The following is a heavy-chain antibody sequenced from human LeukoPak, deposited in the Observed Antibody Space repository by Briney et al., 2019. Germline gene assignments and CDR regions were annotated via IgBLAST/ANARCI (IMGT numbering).Heavy chain of an antibody. V-gene: IGHV1-69*01. CDR3: ARGGISRDWFDP. CDR1: GGTFSSYA. D-gene: IGHD1-26*01. CDR2: IIPIFGTA. Sequence: SVKVSCTASGGTFSSYAISWVRQAPGQGLEWMGGIIPIFGTANYAQKFQGRVTITADESTSTAYMELSSLRSEDTAVYYCARGGISRDWFDPWGQGTLVTVSS. J-gene: IGHJ5*02.